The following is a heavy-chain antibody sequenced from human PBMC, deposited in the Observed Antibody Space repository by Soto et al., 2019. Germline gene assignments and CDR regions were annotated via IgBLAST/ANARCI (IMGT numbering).Heavy chain of an antibody. CDR3: ARGKYYDSDYYYYYGMDV. CDR2: ISSSGSTI. D-gene: IGHD3-22*01. Sequence: QVQLVESGGGLVKRAASGFTFSDYYMSWIRQAPGKGLEWVSYISSSGSTIYYADSVKGRFTISRDNAKNSLYLQMNSLRAEDTAVYYCARGKYYDSDYYYYYGMDVWGQGTTVTVSS. V-gene: IGHV3-11*01. CDR1: GFTFSDYY. J-gene: IGHJ6*02.